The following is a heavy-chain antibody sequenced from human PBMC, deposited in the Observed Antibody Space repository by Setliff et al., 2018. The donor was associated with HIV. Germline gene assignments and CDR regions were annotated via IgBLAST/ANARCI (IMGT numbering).Heavy chain of an antibody. CDR1: GGSIRGSGYS. CDR3: ARLTTTVDADS. Sequence: PSETLSLTCAVSGGSIRGSGYSWTWLRQAPGKGLEWVGYIYYNGNAYYNPSLKSRVTISVDKSKNQFSLKLSSVTAADTAVFYCARLTTTVDADSWGQGTLVTVSS. D-gene: IGHD1-1*01. CDR2: IYYNGNA. V-gene: IGHV4-30-2*01. J-gene: IGHJ4*02.